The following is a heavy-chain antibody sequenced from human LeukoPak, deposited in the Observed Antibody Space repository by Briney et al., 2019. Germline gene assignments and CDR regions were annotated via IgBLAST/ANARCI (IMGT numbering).Heavy chain of an antibody. Sequence: GGPLRLSCSSSGFTFSTYAMSWVRQAPGKGLEWVSGLSGSAATTYYADSAKGRFTISRDNSKNALYLQMNSLRGDDTAIYYCAKSVGIIRRGAFDIWGQGTMVTVSS. CDR3: AKSVGIIRRGAFDI. CDR2: LSGSAATT. J-gene: IGHJ3*02. CDR1: GFTFSTYA. V-gene: IGHV3-23*01. D-gene: IGHD3-10*01.